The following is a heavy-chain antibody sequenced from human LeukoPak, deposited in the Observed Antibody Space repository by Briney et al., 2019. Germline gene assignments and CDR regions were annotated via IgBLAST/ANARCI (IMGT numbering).Heavy chain of an antibody. Sequence: KPGGSLRLSCAASGFTFSDYYMSWIRQAPGKGLEWVSYISSSGSTIYYADSVKGRYTISRDNAKNSLYLQMNSLRAEDTAVYYCARRRYNWNAIDYWGQGTLVTVSS. J-gene: IGHJ4*02. CDR1: GFTFSDYY. CDR3: ARRRYNWNAIDY. CDR2: ISSSGSTI. V-gene: IGHV3-11*01. D-gene: IGHD1-20*01.